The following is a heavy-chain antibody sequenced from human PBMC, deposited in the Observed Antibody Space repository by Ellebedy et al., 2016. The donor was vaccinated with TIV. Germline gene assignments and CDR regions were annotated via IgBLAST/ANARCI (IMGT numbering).Heavy chain of an antibody. Sequence: SETLSLXXTVSGGSISSSSYYWGWIRQPPGKGLEWIGSIYYSGSTYYNPSLKSRVTISVDTSKNQFSLKLSSVTAADTAVYYCARRGYYGSVNWFDPWGQGTLVTVSS. CDR1: GGSISSSSYY. D-gene: IGHD3-10*01. J-gene: IGHJ5*02. CDR2: IYYSGST. CDR3: ARRGYYGSVNWFDP. V-gene: IGHV4-39*01.